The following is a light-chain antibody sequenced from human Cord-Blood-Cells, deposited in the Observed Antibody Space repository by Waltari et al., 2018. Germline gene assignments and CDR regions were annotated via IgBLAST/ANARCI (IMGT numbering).Light chain of an antibody. CDR2: AAS. J-gene: IGKJ2*01. Sequence: DLQMTQSPSSLSPYVGDRATTTCRASQSISSYLNWYQQKPGKAPKLLIYAASSLQSGVPSRFSGIGSVTDFTLTISSLQPEDFATYYCQQSYSTPYTFGQGTKLEIK. CDR3: QQSYSTPYT. V-gene: IGKV1-39*01. CDR1: QSISSY.